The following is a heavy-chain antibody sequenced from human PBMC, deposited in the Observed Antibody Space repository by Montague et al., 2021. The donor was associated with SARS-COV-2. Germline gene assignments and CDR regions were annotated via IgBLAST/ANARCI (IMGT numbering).Heavy chain of an antibody. CDR2: INHSGSS. V-gene: IGHV4-34*01. Sequence: SETLSLTCAVYGGSFTGYYWTWIRQPPGKGLEWIGEINHSGSSNYNPSLESRVTMSVDTSKNQFSLRLNSVSAADTAVYYCARAQVTIFGVLIMLPAAGAVDDWGQGTTVTVSS. J-gene: IGHJ3*01. CDR1: GGSFTGYY. D-gene: IGHD3-3*01. CDR3: ARAQVTIFGVLIMLPAAGAVDD.